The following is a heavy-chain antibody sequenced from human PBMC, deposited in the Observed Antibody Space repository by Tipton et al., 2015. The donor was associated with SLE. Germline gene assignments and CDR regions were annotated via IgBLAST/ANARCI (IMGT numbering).Heavy chain of an antibody. V-gene: IGHV4-39*07. CDR2: IYYSGST. Sequence: TLSLTCTVSGGSISSTIYYWDWIRQPPGKGLEWIGSIYYSGSTNYNPSLKSRVSISVDTSKNHFSLKLSSVTAADTAVYYCARGYGGNSPDAFDIWGQGTMVTVSS. J-gene: IGHJ3*02. D-gene: IGHD4-23*01. CDR1: GGSISSTIYY. CDR3: ARGYGGNSPDAFDI.